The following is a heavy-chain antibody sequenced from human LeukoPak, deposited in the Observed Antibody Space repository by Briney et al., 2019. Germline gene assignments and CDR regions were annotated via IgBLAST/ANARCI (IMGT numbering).Heavy chain of an antibody. J-gene: IGHJ4*02. CDR2: ISFDGSNK. CDR3: AKDEEYYDILTGYPILDS. V-gene: IGHV3-30*18. Sequence: PGGSLRLSCAASGFIFSSYAMHWVRQAPGKGLEWVALISFDGSNKYYADSVKGRFTISRDNSKNTLYLQMNSLRPEDTAVYYCAKDEEYYDILTGYPILDSWGQGTLATVSS. CDR1: GFIFSSYA. D-gene: IGHD3-9*01.